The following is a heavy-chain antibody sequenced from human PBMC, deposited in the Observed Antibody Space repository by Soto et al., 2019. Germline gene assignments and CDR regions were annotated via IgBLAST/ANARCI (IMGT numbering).Heavy chain of an antibody. V-gene: IGHV1-69*01. CDR3: ARDGGYSYGQAAYYYYYGMDV. CDR1: GGTFSSYA. CDR2: IIPIFGTA. D-gene: IGHD5-18*01. Sequence: QVQLVQSGAEVKKPGSSVKVSCKASGGTFSSYAISWVRQAPGQGLGWMGGIIPIFGTANYAQKFQGRVTITADESTSTAYMELSSLRSEDTAVYYCARDGGYSYGQAAYYYYYGMDVWGQGTTVTVSS. J-gene: IGHJ6*02.